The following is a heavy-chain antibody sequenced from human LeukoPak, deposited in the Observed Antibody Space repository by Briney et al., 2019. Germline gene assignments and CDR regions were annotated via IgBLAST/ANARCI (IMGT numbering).Heavy chain of an antibody. V-gene: IGHV3-7*04. CDR2: IKQDGSET. D-gene: IGHD5-24*01. CDR1: GFTFSTYS. Sequence: GGSLRLSCAASGFTFSTYSMSWVCQAPGKGLEWVGNIKQDGSETKSVDSVKGRFTISRDNAKNSLYLQLNSLRAEDTAVYYCARGDGYYYNFDDWGQGTLVTVSS. CDR3: ARGDGYYYNFDD. J-gene: IGHJ4*02.